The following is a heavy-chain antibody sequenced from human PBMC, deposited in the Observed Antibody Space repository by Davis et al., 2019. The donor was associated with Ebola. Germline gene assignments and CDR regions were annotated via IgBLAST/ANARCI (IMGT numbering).Heavy chain of an antibody. CDR2: IWYDGSNK. CDR1: GFTFSNYW. V-gene: IGHV3-33*08. D-gene: IGHD3-22*01. CDR3: ARDGRYYDSSGYSYYYYGMDV. J-gene: IGHJ6*02. Sequence: GESLKISCEASGFTFSNYWMSWVRQAPGKGLEWVAVIWYDGSNKYYADSVKGRFTISRDNSKNTLYLQMNSLRAEDTAVYYCARDGRYYDSSGYSYYYYGMDVWGQGTTVTVSS.